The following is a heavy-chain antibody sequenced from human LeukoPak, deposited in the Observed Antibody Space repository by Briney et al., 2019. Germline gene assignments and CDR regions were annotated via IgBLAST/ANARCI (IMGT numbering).Heavy chain of an antibody. CDR1: GFTFDDYA. V-gene: IGHV3-9*01. Sequence: PGGSLRLPCAASGFTFDDYAMHWVRQAPGKGLEWVSGISWNSGSIGYADSVKGRFTISRDNSKNTLYLQMNSLRAEDTAVYYCAKSHSSGWYYFDYWGQGTLVTVSS. D-gene: IGHD6-19*01. J-gene: IGHJ4*02. CDR3: AKSHSSGWYYFDY. CDR2: ISWNSGSI.